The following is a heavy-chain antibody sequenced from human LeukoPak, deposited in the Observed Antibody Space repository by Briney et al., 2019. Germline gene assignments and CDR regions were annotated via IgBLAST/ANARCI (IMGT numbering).Heavy chain of an antibody. V-gene: IGHV3-30-3*01. CDR3: ARVPTRYDSSGYPPFFDY. CDR1: GFTFSSYA. J-gene: IGHJ4*02. Sequence: GGSLRLSCAASGFTFSSYAMHWVRQAPGKGLEWVAAISYDGSNKYYADSVKGRFTISRDNSKNTLYLQMNSLRAEDTAVYYCARVPTRYDSSGYPPFFDYWGQGTLVTVSS. D-gene: IGHD3-22*01. CDR2: ISYDGSNK.